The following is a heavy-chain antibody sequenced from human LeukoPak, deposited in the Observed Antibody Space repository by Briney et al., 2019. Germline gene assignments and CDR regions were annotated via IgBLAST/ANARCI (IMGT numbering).Heavy chain of an antibody. V-gene: IGHV3-48*01. CDR1: GFTFSSYS. Sequence: GGSLRLSCAASGFTFSSYSMNWVRQAPGKGLEWVSYISSSSSTIYYADSVKGRFTISRDNAKNSLYLQMNSLRAEDTAVYYCARGWFGELSPGYMDVWGKGTTVTVSS. CDR3: ARGWFGELSPGYMDV. D-gene: IGHD3-10*01. J-gene: IGHJ6*03. CDR2: ISSSSSTI.